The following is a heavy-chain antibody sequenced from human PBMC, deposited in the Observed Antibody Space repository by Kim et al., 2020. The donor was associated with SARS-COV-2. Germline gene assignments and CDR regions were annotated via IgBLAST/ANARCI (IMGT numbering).Heavy chain of an antibody. D-gene: IGHD6-13*01. CDR1: GFTFSDYY. CDR3: ATGIAAADPEYYYYGMDV. V-gene: IGHV3-11*01. CDR2: ISSSGSTI. Sequence: GGSLRLSCAASGFTFSDYYMSWIRQAPGKGLEWVSYISSSGSTIYYADSVKGRFTISRDNAKNSLYLQMNSLRAEDTAVYYCATGIAAADPEYYYYGMDVWGQGTTVTVSS. J-gene: IGHJ6*02.